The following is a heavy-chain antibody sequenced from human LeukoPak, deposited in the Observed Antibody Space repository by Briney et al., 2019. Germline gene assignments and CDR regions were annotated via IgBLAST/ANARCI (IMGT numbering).Heavy chain of an antibody. CDR2: INPSGGST. J-gene: IGHJ4*02. CDR3: ARAFTSGSYYDHFDY. D-gene: IGHD3-10*01. V-gene: IGHV1-46*01. CDR1: GYTFTSYY. Sequence: GASVKVSCKASGYTFTSYYMHWVRQAPGQGLEWMGIINPSGGSTSYAQKFQGRVTMTRDTSTSTVYMELSSLRSEDTAVYYCARAFTSGSYYDHFDYWGQGTLVTVSS.